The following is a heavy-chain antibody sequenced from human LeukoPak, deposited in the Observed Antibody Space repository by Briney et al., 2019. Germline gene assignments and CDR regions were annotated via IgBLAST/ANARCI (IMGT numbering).Heavy chain of an antibody. Sequence: ASVKVSCKASGYTFTSYDINWVRQATGQGLEWMGWMNPNSGNTGYAQKFQGRVTMARNTSINTAYMGLSSLRSEDTAVYYCARSYDTTGYIDYYYYGMDVWGQGTTVTVSS. CDR1: GYTFTSYD. CDR2: MNPNSGNT. V-gene: IGHV1-8*01. J-gene: IGHJ6*02. D-gene: IGHD3-22*01. CDR3: ARSYDTTGYIDYYYYGMDV.